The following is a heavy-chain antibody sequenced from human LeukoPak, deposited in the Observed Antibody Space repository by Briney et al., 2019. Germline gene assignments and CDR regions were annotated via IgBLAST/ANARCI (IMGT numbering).Heavy chain of an antibody. V-gene: IGHV4-61*02. CDR1: GGSISSGSYY. CDR2: IYTSGST. CDR3: ARIVVVTASNWFDP. J-gene: IGHJ5*02. Sequence: SQTLSLTCTVSGGSISSGSYYWSWIRQPAGKGLEWIGRIYTSGSTNYNPSLKSRVTMSVDTSKNQFSLKLSSVTAADTAVYYCARIVVVTASNWFDPWGQGTLVTVSS. D-gene: IGHD2-21*02.